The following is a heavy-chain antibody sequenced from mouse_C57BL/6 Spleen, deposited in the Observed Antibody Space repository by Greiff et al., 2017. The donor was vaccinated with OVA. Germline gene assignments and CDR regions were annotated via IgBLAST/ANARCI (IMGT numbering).Heavy chain of an antibody. D-gene: IGHD4-1*01. CDR1: GFTFTDYY. J-gene: IGHJ2*01. Sequence: EVKLQESGGGLVQPGGSLSLSCAASGFTFTDYYMSWVRQPPGKALEWLGFIRNKANGYTTEYSASVKGRFTISRDNSQSILYLQMNALRAEDSATYYCAKYRRERGRGFDYWGQGTTLTVSS. CDR2: IRNKANGYTT. CDR3: AKYRRERGRGFDY. V-gene: IGHV7-3*01.